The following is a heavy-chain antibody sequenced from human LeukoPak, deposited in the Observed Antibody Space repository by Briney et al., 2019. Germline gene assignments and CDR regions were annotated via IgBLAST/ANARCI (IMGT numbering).Heavy chain of an antibody. D-gene: IGHD3-22*01. CDR3: ARALYDSSLRATWFYP. J-gene: IGHJ5*02. CDR1: GGSISSGSYY. V-gene: IGHV4-61*02. CDR2: IYTSGST. Sequence: SQTLSLTCTVSGGSISSGSYYWSWIRQPAGKGLEWIGRIYTSGSTNYNPSLKSRVTISVDTSKNQFSLKLSSVTAADTAVYYCARALYDSSLRATWFYPWGQGTLVTVSS.